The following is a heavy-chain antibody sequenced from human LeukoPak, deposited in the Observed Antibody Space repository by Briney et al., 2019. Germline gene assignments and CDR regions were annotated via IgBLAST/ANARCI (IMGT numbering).Heavy chain of an antibody. Sequence: GASVKVSCKASAGTFSSYAISWVRQAPGQGLEWMGRIIPILGIANYAQKFQGRVTITADKSTSTAYMELSSLRSEDTAVYYCARDRDWSNDAFDIWGQGTMVTVSS. D-gene: IGHD3-9*01. CDR3: ARDRDWSNDAFDI. CDR1: AGTFSSYA. J-gene: IGHJ3*02. V-gene: IGHV1-69*04. CDR2: IIPILGIA.